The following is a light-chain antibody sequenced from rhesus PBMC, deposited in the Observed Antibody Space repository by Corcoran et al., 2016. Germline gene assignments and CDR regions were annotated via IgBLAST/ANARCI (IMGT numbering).Light chain of an antibody. CDR1: SNDVGGYDY. CDR3: SSYAGSNTFI. V-gene: IGLV2-23*01. Sequence: QAALTQPPSVSGSPGQSVTISCTGTSNDVGGYDYVSWYQQHPGTAPKLMIYEVSKRPSGVSDRFSGSKSGNTASLTISGLQVEDEADYYCSSYAGSNTFIFGAGTRLTVL. J-gene: IGLJ1*01. CDR2: EVS.